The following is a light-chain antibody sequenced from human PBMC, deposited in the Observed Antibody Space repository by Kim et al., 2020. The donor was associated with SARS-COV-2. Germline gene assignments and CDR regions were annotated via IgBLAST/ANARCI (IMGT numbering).Light chain of an antibody. Sequence: FFPPSPATLSLSQGERANLSCRASQSIRSSLAWYQQKTDQAHRLLIYDASNRASGIRARFSGSGSGTDFTLTISSLDLDYIAVYYFQQRSNWPPNTFGQGTRLVIK. CDR3: QQRSNWPPNT. CDR1: QSIRSS. CDR2: DAS. J-gene: IGKJ5*01. V-gene: IGKV3-11*01.